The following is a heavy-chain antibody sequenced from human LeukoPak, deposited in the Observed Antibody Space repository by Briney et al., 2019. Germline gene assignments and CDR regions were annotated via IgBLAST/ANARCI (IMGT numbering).Heavy chain of an antibody. Sequence: ASVKVSCKASGYTFTSYYMHWVRQAPGQGLEWMGIINPSGGSTSYAQKFQGRVTMTRDISTRTAYMELSGLRSEDTAVYYCAREQNILCLNCLGHWGQGSLVTVSP. CDR1: GYTFTSYY. D-gene: IGHD2-21*01. CDR3: AREQNILCLNCLGH. V-gene: IGHV1-46*01. J-gene: IGHJ4*02. CDR2: INPSGGST.